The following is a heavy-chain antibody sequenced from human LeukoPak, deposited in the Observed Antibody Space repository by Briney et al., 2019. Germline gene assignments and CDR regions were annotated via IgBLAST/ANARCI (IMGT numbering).Heavy chain of an antibody. Sequence: SQTLSLTCAISGDSVSSNGATWNWIRQSPSRGLQWLGRTYYRTQWYSDYAVSVQSRIIVNRDTSRNHFSLQLNSVTPEDTAVYYCARPETQYSSGLDGFDIWGQGTMVTVSS. D-gene: IGHD6-19*01. CDR3: ARPETQYSSGLDGFDI. CDR2: TYYRTQWYS. J-gene: IGHJ3*02. CDR1: GDSVSSNGAT. V-gene: IGHV6-1*01.